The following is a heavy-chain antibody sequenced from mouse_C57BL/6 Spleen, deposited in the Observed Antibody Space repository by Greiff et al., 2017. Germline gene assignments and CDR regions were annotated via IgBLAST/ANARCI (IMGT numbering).Heavy chain of an antibody. D-gene: IGHD1-1*01. Sequence: QVQLKESGPGLVQPSPSLSITCTVSGFSFTSYGVHWVRQSPGKGLEWLGVIWRGGSTDSNAAFMSSLSITKDNYKSQVFIKMNSLQADDTAIYYCAKDGVITTVVAHWYCDVWGTGTTVTVSS. V-gene: IGHV2-5*01. CDR3: AKDGVITTVVAHWYCDV. J-gene: IGHJ1*03. CDR1: GFSFTSYG. CDR2: IWRGGST.